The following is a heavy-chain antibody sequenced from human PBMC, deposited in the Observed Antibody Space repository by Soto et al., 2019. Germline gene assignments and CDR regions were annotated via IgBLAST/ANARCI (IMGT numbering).Heavy chain of an antibody. V-gene: IGHV1-18*01. CDR1: GYTFTSYG. J-gene: IGHJ4*02. CDR3: ARYETWELQYYFDY. D-gene: IGHD1-7*01. CDR2: ISAYNGNT. Sequence: ASVKVSCKASGYTFTSYGISWVRQAPGQGLEWMGWISAYNGNTNYAQKLQGRVTMTTDTSTSTAYMELRSLRSDDTAVYYCARYETWELQYYFDYWGQGTLVTVSS.